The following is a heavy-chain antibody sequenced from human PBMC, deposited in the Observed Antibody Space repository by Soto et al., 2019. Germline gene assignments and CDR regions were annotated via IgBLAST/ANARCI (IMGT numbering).Heavy chain of an antibody. CDR1: GGTFSSYT. V-gene: IGHV1-69*02. CDR2: IIPILGIA. D-gene: IGHD4-17*01. J-gene: IGHJ4*02. CDR3: AIAERADYGDRGRLGY. Sequence: QVQLVQSGAEVQKPGSSVKVSCKASGGTFSSYTISWVRQAPGQGLEWMGRIIPILGIANYAQKFQGRVTITADKSTSTAYMELSSLRSEDTAVYYCAIAERADYGDRGRLGYWGQGTLVTVSS.